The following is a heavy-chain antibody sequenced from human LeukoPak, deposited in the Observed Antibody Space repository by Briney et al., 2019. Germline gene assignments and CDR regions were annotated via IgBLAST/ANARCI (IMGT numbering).Heavy chain of an antibody. Sequence: GGSLRLSCAAAGFTFSTYGMHWVRQAPGKGLEWVALISYDANNEYYADSVKGRFTISRDNSKNTLYLQMYSLRAEDTAVYYCARTDETAPAEDIQHWGQGTLVTVSS. CDR3: ARTDETAPAEDIQH. J-gene: IGHJ1*01. CDR2: ISYDANNE. D-gene: IGHD2-21*02. V-gene: IGHV3-30*03. CDR1: GFTFSTYG.